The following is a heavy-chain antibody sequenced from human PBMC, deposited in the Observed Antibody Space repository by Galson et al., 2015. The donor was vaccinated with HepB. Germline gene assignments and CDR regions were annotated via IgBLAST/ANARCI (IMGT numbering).Heavy chain of an antibody. J-gene: IGHJ4*02. V-gene: IGHV1-18*01. Sequence: SVKVSCKASGYTFTSYDINWVRQAPGQGLEWMGWISAYNGNTNYAQNLQGRVTMTTDPSTTTAYMELRSLRSDDTAVYYCARDIGSYYDSGDLVYWGQGTLVTVSS. CDR1: GYTFTSYD. CDR2: ISAYNGNT. CDR3: ARDIGSYYDSGDLVY. D-gene: IGHD1-26*01.